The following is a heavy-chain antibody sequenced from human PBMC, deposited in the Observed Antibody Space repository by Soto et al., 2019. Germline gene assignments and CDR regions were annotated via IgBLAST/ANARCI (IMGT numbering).Heavy chain of an antibody. CDR3: ARCSRNSCYSYGVDV. CDR1: GLTFSNCG. J-gene: IGHJ6*02. V-gene: IGHV3-48*02. D-gene: IGHD2-15*01. CDR2: ISDSGATK. Sequence: GWSMRLSCAASGLTFSNCGMNWVRQTPGKGLEWVSYISDSGATKHYADSVKGRFTISRDNGKDSLYLQMNSLRDEDTAVYFCARCSRNSCYSYGVDVWGQGATVTVSS.